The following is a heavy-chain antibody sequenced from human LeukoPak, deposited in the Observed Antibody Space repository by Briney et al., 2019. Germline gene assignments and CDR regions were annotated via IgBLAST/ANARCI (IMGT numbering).Heavy chain of an antibody. CDR2: IYYSGST. Sequence: SETLSLTCTVSGGSISSSSYYWGWIRQPPGKGLEWIGSIYYSGSTYYNPSLKSRVTISVDTSKNQFSLKLSSVTAADTAVYYCASGSGSSFPFDYWGQGTLVTVSS. CDR1: GGSISSSSYY. D-gene: IGHD6-6*01. CDR3: ASGSGSSFPFDY. V-gene: IGHV4-39*01. J-gene: IGHJ4*02.